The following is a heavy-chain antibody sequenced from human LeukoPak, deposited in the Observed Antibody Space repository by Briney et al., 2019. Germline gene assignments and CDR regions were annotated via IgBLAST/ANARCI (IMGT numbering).Heavy chain of an antibody. Sequence: PSETLSLTCTVSGGSIRSYYWSWIRQPPGKELEWIGYIYYSGSTNYNPSLKSRVTISVDTSKNQFSLKLSSVTAADTAVYYCARSGTTYYYGSGLFFWGQGTLVTVSS. CDR1: GGSIRSYY. V-gene: IGHV4-59*01. D-gene: IGHD3-10*01. CDR3: ARSGTTYYYGSGLFF. J-gene: IGHJ4*02. CDR2: IYYSGST.